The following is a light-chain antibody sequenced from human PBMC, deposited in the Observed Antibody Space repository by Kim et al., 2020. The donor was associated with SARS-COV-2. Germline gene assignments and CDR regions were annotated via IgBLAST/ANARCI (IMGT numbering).Light chain of an antibody. CDR1: SSDVGSYNR. CDR2: EVS. Sequence: GQSVTISCTGNSSDVGSYNRVSWYQQPPGTATKVMIYEVSNRPSGVPDRFSGSKSGNTASLTISGLQAEDEADYYCSSYTSSNTVVFGGGTQLTVL. V-gene: IGLV2-18*02. J-gene: IGLJ2*01. CDR3: SSYTSSNTVV.